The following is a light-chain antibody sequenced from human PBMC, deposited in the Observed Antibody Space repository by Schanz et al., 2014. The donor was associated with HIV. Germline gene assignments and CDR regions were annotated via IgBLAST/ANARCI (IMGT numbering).Light chain of an antibody. Sequence: DIQMTQSPTSVSASVGDTVTITCRARQGVGTWLAWYQQKPGKAPKFLMSQASILQSGVPSRFSGGGSGTKFTLTISSLQPEDFATYYCLQHNSYPRTFGQGTKVEIK. J-gene: IGKJ1*01. V-gene: IGKV1D-16*02. CDR2: QAS. CDR1: QGVGTW. CDR3: LQHNSYPRT.